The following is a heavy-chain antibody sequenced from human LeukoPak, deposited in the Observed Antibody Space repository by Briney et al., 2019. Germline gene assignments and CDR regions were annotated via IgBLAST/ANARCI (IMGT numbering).Heavy chain of an antibody. Sequence: SQTLSLTCTVSGGSISSGDYYWSWIRQHPGKGLEWIGYIYYSGSTYYNPSLKSRVTISVDTSKNQFSLKLSSVTAADTAVYYCARVEYQLLYPFYFDYWGQGTLVTVSS. D-gene: IGHD2-2*02. CDR1: GGSISSGDYY. CDR3: ARVEYQLLYPFYFDY. CDR2: IYYSGST. V-gene: IGHV4-30-4*08. J-gene: IGHJ4*02.